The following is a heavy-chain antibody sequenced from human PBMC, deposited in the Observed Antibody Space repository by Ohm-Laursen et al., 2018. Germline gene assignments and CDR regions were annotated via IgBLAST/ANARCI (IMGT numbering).Heavy chain of an antibody. Sequence: GSLRLSCAASGFTFSTYAMSWVRQAPGKGLEWVSGISGSGGRTYYADSVKGRFTISRDNPKNTVHLQMNSLRAEDSATYYCAKEKAYDSSGYYYYHYWGQGTLVTVSS. J-gene: IGHJ4*02. CDR2: ISGSGGRT. CDR1: GFTFSTYA. V-gene: IGHV3-23*01. D-gene: IGHD3-22*01. CDR3: AKEKAYDSSGYYYYHY.